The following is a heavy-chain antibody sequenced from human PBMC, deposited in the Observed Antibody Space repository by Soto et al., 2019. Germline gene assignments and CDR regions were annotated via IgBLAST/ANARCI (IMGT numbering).Heavy chain of an antibody. CDR2: IYYSENT. V-gene: IGHV4-39*01. J-gene: IGHJ4*02. D-gene: IGHD4-17*01. Sequence: PSETLSLTCTVAGGSISSSSSHWGWIRQPPGKGLEWIGNIYYSENTYYNPSLKSRVTISVDTSKNQFSLRLTSVTAADTAVYYCATHPPYGPLDHWGQGTLVTVSS. CDR3: ATHPPYGPLDH. CDR1: GGSISSSSSH.